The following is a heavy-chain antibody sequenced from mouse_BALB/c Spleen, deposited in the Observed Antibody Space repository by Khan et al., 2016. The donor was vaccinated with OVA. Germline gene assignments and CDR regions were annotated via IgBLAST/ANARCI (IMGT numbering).Heavy chain of an antibody. J-gene: IGHJ4*01. CDR1: GYSITSDYA. Sequence: VQLKESGPGLVKPSQSLSLTCTVTGYSITSDYAWNWIRQFPGNKLEWMGYISSTGSTSYYPSLKSRISITRDTSKNQFFLQLKSVTTEDTATYYCARSLYYSYGYALDCWGRGTSVTVSS. D-gene: IGHD2-14*01. CDR3: ARSLYYSYGYALDC. V-gene: IGHV3-2*02. CDR2: ISSTGST.